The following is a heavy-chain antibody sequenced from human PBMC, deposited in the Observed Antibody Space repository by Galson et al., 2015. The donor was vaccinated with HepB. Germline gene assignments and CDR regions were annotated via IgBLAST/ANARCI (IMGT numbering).Heavy chain of an antibody. D-gene: IGHD1-26*01. Sequence: SLRLSCAASGFTFSSYWMHWVRQAPGKGLVWVSRINSDGRSTSYADSVKGRFTIPRDNAKNTMSLQMNSLRAEDTAVYYCAKIRSQDYYYHGMDVWGQGTTVTASS. CDR1: GFTFSSYW. CDR2: INSDGRST. J-gene: IGHJ6*02. CDR3: AKIRSQDYYYHGMDV. V-gene: IGHV3-74*01.